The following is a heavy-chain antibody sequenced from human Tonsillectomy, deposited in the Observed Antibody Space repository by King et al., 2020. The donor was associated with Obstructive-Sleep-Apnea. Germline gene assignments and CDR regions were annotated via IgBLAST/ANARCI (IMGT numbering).Heavy chain of an antibody. V-gene: IGHV3-30-3*01. CDR1: GFTFNSYA. CDR2: ISFDGSNE. J-gene: IGHJ5*02. Sequence: VQLVESGGGVVQPGRSLRLSCAASGFTFNSYAMHWVRQAPGKGLEWVAVISFDGSNEYYADSVKGRFTSSRDNSKNTLHLQMNSLRAEDTAMYYCARERFDPWGQGTLVTVSS. CDR3: ARERFDP.